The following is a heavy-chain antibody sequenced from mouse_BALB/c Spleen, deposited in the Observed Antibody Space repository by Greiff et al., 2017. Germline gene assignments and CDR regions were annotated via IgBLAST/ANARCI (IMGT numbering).Heavy chain of an antibody. D-gene: IGHD2-1*01. Sequence: DVMLVESGGGLVKPGGSLKLSCAASGFTFSSYAMSWVRQTPEKRLEWVASISSGGSTYYPDSVKGRFTISRDNARNILYLQMSSLRSEDTAMYYCARRGGNYEWFAYWGQGTLVTVSA. J-gene: IGHJ3*01. V-gene: IGHV5-6-5*01. CDR1: GFTFSSYA. CDR2: ISSGGST. CDR3: ARRGGNYEWFAY.